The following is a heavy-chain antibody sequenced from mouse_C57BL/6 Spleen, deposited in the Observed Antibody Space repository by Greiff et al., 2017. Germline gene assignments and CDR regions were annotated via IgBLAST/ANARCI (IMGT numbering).Heavy chain of an antibody. CDR1: GFTFSSYA. J-gene: IGHJ4*01. CDR2: ISDGGSYT. V-gene: IGHV5-4*01. Sequence: EVKLEESGGGLVKPGGSLKLSCAASGFTFSSYAMSWVRQTPEKRLEWVATISDGGSYTYYPDNVKGRFTISRDNAKNNLYLQMSHLKSEDTAMYYCARDVGGYYSYYYAMDYWGQGASVTVSS. D-gene: IGHD2-3*01. CDR3: ARDVGGYYSYYYAMDY.